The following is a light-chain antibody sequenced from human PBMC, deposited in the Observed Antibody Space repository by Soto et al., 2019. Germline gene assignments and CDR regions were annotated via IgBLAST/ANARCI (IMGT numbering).Light chain of an antibody. J-gene: IGKJ1*01. CDR1: QSISSY. Sequence: DIQMTQSPSSLSASVGDRVTITCRASQSISSYLNWYQQKPGKAPKLLIYDASNLESGVPSRFSGSGSGTEFTLTISNLQPDDFATYYCQQYENYWTFGQGTKVDI. CDR2: DAS. V-gene: IGKV1-5*01. CDR3: QQYENYWT.